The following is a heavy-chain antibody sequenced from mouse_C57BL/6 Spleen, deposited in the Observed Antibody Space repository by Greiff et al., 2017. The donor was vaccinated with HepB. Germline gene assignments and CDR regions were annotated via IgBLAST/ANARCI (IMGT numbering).Heavy chain of an antibody. V-gene: IGHV3-6*01. CDR1: GYSITSGYY. CDR3: ARDLYYGYLYYAMDY. CDR2: ISYDGSN. Sequence: EVQLQESGPGLVKPSQSLSLTCSVTGYSITSGYYWNWIRQFPGNKLEWMGYISYDGSNNYNPSLKNRISITRDKSKNQFFLKLNSVTTEDTATYYCARDLYYGYLYYAMDYWGQGTSVTVSS. J-gene: IGHJ4*01. D-gene: IGHD2-2*01.